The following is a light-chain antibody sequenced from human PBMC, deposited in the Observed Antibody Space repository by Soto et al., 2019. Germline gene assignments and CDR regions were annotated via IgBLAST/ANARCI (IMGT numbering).Light chain of an antibody. CDR3: SSDTSGSLRI. CDR1: SSDVGGYNY. Sequence: QSVLTQPASVSGSPGQSITISCTGTSSDVGGYNYVSWYQHHPGKAPKLLIYEVSYRPSGVSDRFSGSKSANTASLTISGLQAEDEADYYCSSDTSGSLRIFGTGTKVTVL. V-gene: IGLV2-14*01. CDR2: EVS. J-gene: IGLJ1*01.